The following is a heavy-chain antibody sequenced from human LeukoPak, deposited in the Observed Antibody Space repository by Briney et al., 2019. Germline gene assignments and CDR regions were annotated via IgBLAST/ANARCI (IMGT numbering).Heavy chain of an antibody. CDR1: GGSISSSSYY. V-gene: IGHV4-39*01. D-gene: IGHD5-18*01. CDR3: ARRGGYSYGYVGY. Sequence: PSETLSLTCTVSGGSISSSSYYWGWIRQPPGKGLEWIGSIYYSGSTYYNPSLKSRVTISVDTSKNQFSLKLSSVTAADTAVYYCARRGGYSYGYVGYWGPGTLVTVSS. J-gene: IGHJ4*02. CDR2: IYYSGST.